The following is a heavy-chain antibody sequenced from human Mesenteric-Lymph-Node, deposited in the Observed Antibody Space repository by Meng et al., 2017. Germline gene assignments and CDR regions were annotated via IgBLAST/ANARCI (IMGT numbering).Heavy chain of an antibody. V-gene: IGHV4-34*01. CDR1: GGSFSGYY. CDR2: INHSGST. Sequence: SETLSLTCAVYGGSFSGYYWSWIRQPPGKGLEWIGEINHSGSTNYNPSLKSRVTISVDTSKNQFSLKLSSVTAADTAVYYCASSLFTRRYDYWGQGTLVTVSS. D-gene: IGHD3-3*01. J-gene: IGHJ4*02. CDR3: ASSLFTRRYDY.